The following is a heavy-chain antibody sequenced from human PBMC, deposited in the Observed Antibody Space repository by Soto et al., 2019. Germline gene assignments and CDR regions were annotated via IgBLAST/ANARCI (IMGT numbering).Heavy chain of an antibody. CDR1: GFTFDDYA. J-gene: IGHJ4*02. CDR3: AKAGLRYYYDSSGYYFGY. CDR2: ISWNSGSI. D-gene: IGHD3-22*01. V-gene: IGHV3-9*01. Sequence: EVQLVESGGGLVQPGRSLRLSCAASGFTFDDYAMHWVRQAPGKGLEWVSGISWNSGSIGYADSVKGRFTISRDNAKNCLYLQMNSLRAEDTALYYCAKAGLRYYYDSSGYYFGYWGQGTLVTVSS.